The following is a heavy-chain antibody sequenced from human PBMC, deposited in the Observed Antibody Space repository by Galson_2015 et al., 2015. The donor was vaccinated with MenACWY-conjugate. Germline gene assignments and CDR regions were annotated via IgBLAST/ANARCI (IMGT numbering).Heavy chain of an antibody. D-gene: IGHD2-15*01. V-gene: IGHV1-69*01. Sequence: CKASGGTFSSYAISWVRQAPGQGLEWMGGIIPIFGTANYAQKFQGRVTITADESTSTAYMELSSLRSEDTAVYYCAREYCSGGSCSTNWFDPWGQGTLVTVSS. CDR3: AREYCSGGSCSTNWFDP. J-gene: IGHJ5*02. CDR2: IIPIFGTA. CDR1: GGTFSSYA.